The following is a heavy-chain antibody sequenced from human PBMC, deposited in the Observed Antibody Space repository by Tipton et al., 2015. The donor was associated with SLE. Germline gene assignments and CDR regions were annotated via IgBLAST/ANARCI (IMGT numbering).Heavy chain of an antibody. J-gene: IGHJ4*02. CDR3: ARSPPSQVYDY. Sequence: TLSLTCTVSGYSISSGYYWAWIRQPPGKGLEWIATVHYTGLTYYNPSLKSRNTMSVDTSKNQFSLTLSSVTAADTAVYYCARSPPSQVYDYWGQGNLVTVSS. CDR2: VHYTGLT. CDR1: GYSISSGYY. V-gene: IGHV4-38-2*02.